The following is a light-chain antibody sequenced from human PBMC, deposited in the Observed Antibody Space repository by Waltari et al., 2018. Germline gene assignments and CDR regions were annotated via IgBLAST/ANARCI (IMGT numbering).Light chain of an antibody. CDR1: SRDVGGYNF. CDR3: SSYARSNIVI. V-gene: IGLV2-8*01. CDR2: EVI. Sequence: QSALTQPPSASGSPGQSVTISCTGTSRDVGGYNFVSWYQHHPGKAPKLIIYEVIKRPSGVPDRFSGSKSGNTASLTVSGLQAEDEADYYCSSYARSNIVIFGGGTRLTVL. J-gene: IGLJ2*01.